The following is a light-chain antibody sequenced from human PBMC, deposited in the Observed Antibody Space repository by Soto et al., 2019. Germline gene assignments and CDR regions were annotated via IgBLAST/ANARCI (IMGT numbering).Light chain of an antibody. V-gene: IGKV1-5*01. J-gene: IGKJ1*01. Sequence: DIQTTQSPSTLSASVGDRVTITCRASQSISSWLAWYQPKPGKAPKLLIYDASSLESGVPSRFSGSGSGTEFTLTIRSLQPDDFATDYCQHYNTYSTFGQGTKVDIK. CDR3: QHYNTYST. CDR1: QSISSW. CDR2: DAS.